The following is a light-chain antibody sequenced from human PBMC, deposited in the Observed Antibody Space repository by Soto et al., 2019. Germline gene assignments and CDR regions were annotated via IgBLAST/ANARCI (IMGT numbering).Light chain of an antibody. CDR3: QSYDSSLNIWV. Sequence: QSVLTQSPSVSGAPGQRVTISCTGSSSNTGAGYDVHWYQQFPGTVPKLLIYGNRNRPSGVPDRFSGSKSGTSASLAITGLQAEDESDYYCQSYDSSLNIWVFGGGTKLTVL. V-gene: IGLV1-40*01. J-gene: IGLJ3*02. CDR2: GNR. CDR1: SSNTGAGYD.